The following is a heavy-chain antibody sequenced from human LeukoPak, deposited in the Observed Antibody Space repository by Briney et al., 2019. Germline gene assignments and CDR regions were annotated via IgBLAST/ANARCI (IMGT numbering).Heavy chain of an antibody. CDR1: EFTFSIYW. CDR2: LNQDGSRN. CDR3: ARDRGYCTSNDCDGYYYFMDV. Sequence: GGSLRLSCAASEFTFSIYWMNWVRHAPGKGLEWVAILNQDGSRNYYVDSVKGRFTISRDNAENSLYLQMNSLRAEDTAVYFCARDRGYCTSNDCDGYYYFMDVWGKGTTVTVSS. J-gene: IGHJ6*03. V-gene: IGHV3-7*01. D-gene: IGHD2-2*01.